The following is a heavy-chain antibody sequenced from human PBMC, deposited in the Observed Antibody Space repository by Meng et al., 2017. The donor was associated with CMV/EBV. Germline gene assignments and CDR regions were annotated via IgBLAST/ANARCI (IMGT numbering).Heavy chain of an antibody. CDR3: ARGREYYGSGRGYYYYYYYGMDV. J-gene: IGHJ6*02. D-gene: IGHD3-10*01. V-gene: IGHV4-34*01. Sequence: GSLRLSCAVYGGSFSGYYWSWIRQPPGKGLEWIGEINHSGSTNYNPSLKSRVTISVDTSKNQFSLKLSSVTAADTAVYYCARGREYYGSGRGYYYYYYYGMDVWGQGTTVTVSS. CDR1: GGSFSGYY. CDR2: INHSGST.